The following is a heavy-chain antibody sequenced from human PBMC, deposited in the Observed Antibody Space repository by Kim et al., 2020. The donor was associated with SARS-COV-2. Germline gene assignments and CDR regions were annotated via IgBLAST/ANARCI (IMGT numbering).Heavy chain of an antibody. V-gene: IGHV3-73*01. CDR3: TRVNPIAGGWYDAFDI. Sequence: GGSLRLSCAASGFTFSGSTMHWVRQASGKGLEWVGCIRSKANSYATAYAASVKNRFTISRDDSKNTAYLQMNSMKTEDTAVYYCTRVNPIAGGWYDAFDIWGLKTMVTVSS. J-gene: IGHJ3*02. D-gene: IGHD6-19*01. CDR1: GFTFSGST. CDR2: IRSKANSYAT.